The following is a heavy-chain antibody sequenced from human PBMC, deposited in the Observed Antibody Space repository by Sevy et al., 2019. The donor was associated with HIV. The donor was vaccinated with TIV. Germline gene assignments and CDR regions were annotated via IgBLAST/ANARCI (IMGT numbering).Heavy chain of an antibody. Sequence: SETLSLTCTVSGTSFSSDSWTWIRQSPGKGLEWIGEINHTGSTNYNPSLKSRVTISVGTSKNQFSLKLTSVTAADTAIYYCARWRGSRVTMIVVVTTGYFDHWGQGTLVTVSS. CDR1: GTSFSSDS. CDR3: ARWRGSRVTMIVVVTTGYFDH. J-gene: IGHJ4*02. D-gene: IGHD3-22*01. CDR2: INHTGST. V-gene: IGHV4-34*01.